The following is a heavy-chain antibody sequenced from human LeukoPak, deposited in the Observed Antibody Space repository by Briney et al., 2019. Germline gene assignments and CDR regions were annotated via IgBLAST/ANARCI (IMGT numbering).Heavy chain of an antibody. Sequence: GESLKISCKGSGYSFTNYWIGWARQMPGKGLEWMGIIYPGDSDTRYSPSFQGQVTISADKSISTAYLQWSSLKASDTAMYYCARRKYCSGGSCHGYYYYGMDVWGQGTTVTVSS. D-gene: IGHD2-15*01. J-gene: IGHJ6*02. V-gene: IGHV5-51*01. CDR2: IYPGDSDT. CDR3: ARRKYCSGGSCHGYYYYGMDV. CDR1: GYSFTNYW.